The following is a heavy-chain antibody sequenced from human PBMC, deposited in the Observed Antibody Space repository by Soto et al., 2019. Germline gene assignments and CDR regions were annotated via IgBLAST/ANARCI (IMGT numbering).Heavy chain of an antibody. J-gene: IGHJ4*02. V-gene: IGHV4-31*03. CDR1: GGSISSGGYY. Sequence: PSETLSLTCTVSGGSISSGGYYWSWIRQHPGKGLEWIGYIYYSGSTYYNPSLKGRVTISVDTSKNQFSLDLSSVTAADTAVYYCAKDRKSGSGWYWDYWGQGTLVTVSS. CDR2: IYYSGST. CDR3: AKDRKSGSGWYWDY. D-gene: IGHD6-19*01.